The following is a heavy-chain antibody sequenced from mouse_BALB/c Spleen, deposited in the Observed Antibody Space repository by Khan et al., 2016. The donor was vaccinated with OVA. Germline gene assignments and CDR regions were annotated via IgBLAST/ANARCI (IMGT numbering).Heavy chain of an antibody. D-gene: IGHD1-1*01. V-gene: IGHV1-7*01. CDR2: INPTTDYT. CDR1: GYTFTSYW. J-gene: IGHJ3*01. CDR3: VNHGSSSAWFTY. Sequence: QVQLQQSGAELAKPGASVKMSCKASGYTFTSYWMHWVKQRPGQGLEWIGYINPTTDYTEYNQIFKDKATLTAEKSSSTAYMQLSSLTSEDSAVYYCVNHGSSSAWFTYWGQGTLVTVSA.